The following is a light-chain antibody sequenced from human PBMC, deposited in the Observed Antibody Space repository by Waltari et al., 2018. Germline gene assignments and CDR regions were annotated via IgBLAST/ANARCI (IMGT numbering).Light chain of an antibody. Sequence: DVVMTQSPLSLPITPGQPASISCRSSQSLVHSNGNTYLSWYQQKPGQPPRRLIYEVSNQDAGVPDRFSGSGAGTDVTLKISRVEAEDVGVYYCGQGTHLPYSFGQGTKVEIK. CDR3: GQGTHLPYS. J-gene: IGKJ2*03. CDR1: QSLVHSNGNTY. CDR2: EVS. V-gene: IGKV2-30*02.